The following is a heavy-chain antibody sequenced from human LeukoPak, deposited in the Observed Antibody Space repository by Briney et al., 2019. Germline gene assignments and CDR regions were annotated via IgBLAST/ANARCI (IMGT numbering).Heavy chain of an antibody. CDR3: AELGITMIGGV. V-gene: IGHV3-23*01. J-gene: IGHJ6*04. Sequence: PGGSLRLSCAASGFTFSSYDMSWVRQAPGKGLEWVSAVTGSGGSTYYADSVKGRFTISRDNSKNSLYLQMNSLRAEDTAVYYCAELGITMIGGVWGKGTTVTISS. CDR1: GFTFSSYD. CDR2: VTGSGGST. D-gene: IGHD3-10*02.